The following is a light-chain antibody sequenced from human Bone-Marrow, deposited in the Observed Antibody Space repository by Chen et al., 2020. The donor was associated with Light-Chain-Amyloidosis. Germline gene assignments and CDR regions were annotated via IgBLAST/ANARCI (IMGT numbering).Light chain of an antibody. CDR3: QQYYSTPYT. CDR2: WAS. CDR1: ESLLYRSNNKNY. Sequence: DIVMTQSPDSLAVSLGERATINCKSSESLLYRSNNKNYLGWYQHKPGQSPKLLMYWASTRESGVPARFSGSGSGTDFTLTISSLQAEDVAVYYCQQYYSTPYTFGQGTKLEIQ. V-gene: IGKV4-1*01. J-gene: IGKJ2*01.